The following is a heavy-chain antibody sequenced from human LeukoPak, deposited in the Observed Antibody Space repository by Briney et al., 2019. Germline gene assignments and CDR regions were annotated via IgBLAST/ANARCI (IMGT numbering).Heavy chain of an antibody. CDR3: ARGGSLKFDY. D-gene: IGHD3-16*01. J-gene: IGHJ4*02. V-gene: IGHV3-21*01. CDR2: ISSSSSYI. CDR1: GFTFSSYA. Sequence: GGSLRLSCAASGFTFSSYAMSWVRQAPGKGLEWVSSISSSSSYIYYADSVKGRFTISRDNAKNSLYLQMNSLRAEDTAVYYCARGGSLKFDYWGQGTLVTVSS.